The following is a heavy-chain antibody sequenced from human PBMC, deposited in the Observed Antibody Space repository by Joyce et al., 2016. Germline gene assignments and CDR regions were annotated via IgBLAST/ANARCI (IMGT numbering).Heavy chain of an antibody. CDR2: ITNSGAT. CDR3: ARSQWLAPLMY. Sequence: QVQLQQWGAGLLKTSETLSLTCAVYSGSFSGFFWSWVRQPPGKGREWIGDITNSGATHYNPSLKSRLTMSVETSRKEFSLNLSSLTVADTAIYYCARSQWLAPLMYWGQGTPVTVSS. V-gene: IGHV4-34*02. CDR1: SGSFSGFF. D-gene: IGHD6-19*01. J-gene: IGHJ4*02.